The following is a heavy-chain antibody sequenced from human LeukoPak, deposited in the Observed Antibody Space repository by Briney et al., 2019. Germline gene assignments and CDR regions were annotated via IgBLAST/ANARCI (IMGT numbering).Heavy chain of an antibody. J-gene: IGHJ4*02. Sequence: SVKVSCKASGGTFSSYAISWVRQAPGQGLEWMGGIIPIFGTANYAQKFQGRVTITTDESTSTAYMELSNLRSEDTAVYYCARDLGRDGHRGLDYWGQGTLVTVSS. V-gene: IGHV1-69*05. CDR2: IIPIFGTA. CDR3: ARDLGRDGHRGLDY. CDR1: GGTFSSYA. D-gene: IGHD5-24*01.